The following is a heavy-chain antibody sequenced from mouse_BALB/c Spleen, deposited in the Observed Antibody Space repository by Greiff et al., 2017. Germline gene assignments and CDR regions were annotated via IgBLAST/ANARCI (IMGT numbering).Heavy chain of an antibody. CDR2: IRSKSNNYAT. J-gene: IGHJ4*01. D-gene: IGHD1-1*01. CDR1: GFTFNTYA. Sequence: EVKLQESGGGLVQPKGSLKLSCAASGFTFNTYAMNWVRQAPGKGLEWVARIRSKSNNYATYYADSVKDRFTISRDDSQSMLYLQMNNLKTEDTAMYYCVRHLNYYYGSRGEAMDDWGQGTSVTVSS. CDR3: VRHLNYYYGSRGEAMDD. V-gene: IGHV10-1*02.